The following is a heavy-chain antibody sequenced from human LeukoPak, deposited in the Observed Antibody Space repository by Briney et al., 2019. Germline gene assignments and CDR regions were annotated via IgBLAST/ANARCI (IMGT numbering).Heavy chain of an antibody. CDR1: GFTFSSYS. J-gene: IGHJ4*02. D-gene: IGHD3-16*02. CDR2: ISSSSSTV. V-gene: IGHV3-48*01. Sequence: GGSLRPSCAASGFTFSSYSMNWVRQAPGKGLEWVSYISSSSSTVYYADSVKGRFTISRDNAKNSLYLQMNSLRAEDTAVYYCARDGRYDYVWGSYRPEFDYWGQGTLVTVSS. CDR3: ARDGRYDYVWGSYRPEFDY.